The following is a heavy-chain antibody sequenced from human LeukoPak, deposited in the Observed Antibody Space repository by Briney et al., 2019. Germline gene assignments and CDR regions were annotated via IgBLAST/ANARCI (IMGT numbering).Heavy chain of an antibody. D-gene: IGHD2-8*01. CDR3: ARDEMGDV. CDR1: GDSVSGISFY. CDR2: IQYSGST. J-gene: IGHJ6*02. Sequence: SETLSLTCTVSGDSVSGISFYWSWIRQPPGKGLQYIGYIQYSGSTNYNPSLKSRVTISVDTSKNQFSLKLSSVTAADTAVYYCARDEMGDVWGQGTTVTVSS. V-gene: IGHV4-61*01.